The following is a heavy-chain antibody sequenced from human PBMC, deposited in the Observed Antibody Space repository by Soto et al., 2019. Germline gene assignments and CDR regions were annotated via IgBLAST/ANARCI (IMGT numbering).Heavy chain of an antibody. V-gene: IGHV1-46*01. D-gene: IGHD2-15*01. J-gene: IGHJ5*02. CDR1: GYTFTTYY. CDR3: ARDRYCSGGSCYSGVGFDP. CDR2: ISPDGGNT. Sequence: ASVKVSCKASGYTFTTYYMHWVRQAPGQGLEWMGIISPDGGNTNYAQKLQGRVTMTTDTSTSTAYMELRSLRSDDTAVYYCARDRYCSGGSCYSGVGFDPWGQGTLVTVSS.